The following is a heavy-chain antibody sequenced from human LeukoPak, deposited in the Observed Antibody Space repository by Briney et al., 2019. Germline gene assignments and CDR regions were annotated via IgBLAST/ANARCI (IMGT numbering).Heavy chain of an antibody. D-gene: IGHD2-2*01. V-gene: IGHV3-23*01. CDR3: AKDPKTLYCSSTSCYS. Sequence: GGSLRLSCAASGFTFSSYAMSWVRQAPGKGLEWVSAISGSGGSTYYADSVKGRFTISRDNSKNTLYLQMNSLRAEDTAVYYCAKDPKTLYCSSTSCYSWGQGTLVTVSS. CDR2: ISGSGGST. J-gene: IGHJ5*02. CDR1: GFTFSSYA.